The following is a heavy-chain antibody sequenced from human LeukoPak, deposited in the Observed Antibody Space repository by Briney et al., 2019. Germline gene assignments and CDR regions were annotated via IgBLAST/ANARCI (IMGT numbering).Heavy chain of an antibody. D-gene: IGHD2-2*03. Sequence: SETLSLTCAVYGGSFSGYYWSWIRQPPGKGLEWIGEVNHSGSPNYNPSLKSRVTISVDTSKIQFSLKLSSVTAADTAVYYCARLDIVVVPAAPHFPWFDPWGQGTLVTVSS. J-gene: IGHJ5*02. CDR2: VNHSGSP. V-gene: IGHV4-34*01. CDR1: GGSFSGYY. CDR3: ARLDIVVVPAAPHFPWFDP.